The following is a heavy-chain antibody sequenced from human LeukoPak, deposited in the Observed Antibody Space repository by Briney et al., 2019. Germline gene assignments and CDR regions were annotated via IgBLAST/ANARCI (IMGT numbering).Heavy chain of an antibody. CDR3: ARGQLYDY. CDR2: ISSSSSTI. D-gene: IGHD3-16*02. Sequence: GGSLRLSCAASGFTFSSYSMNWVRQAPGKGLEWVSYISSSSSTIYYADSVKGRFTISRDNAKNSLYLQMNSLRAEDTAVCYCARGQLYDYWGQGTLVTVSS. J-gene: IGHJ4*02. CDR1: GFTFSSYS. V-gene: IGHV3-48*01.